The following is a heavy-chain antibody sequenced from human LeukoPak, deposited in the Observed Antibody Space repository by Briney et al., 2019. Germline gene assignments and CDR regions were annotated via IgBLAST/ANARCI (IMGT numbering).Heavy chain of an antibody. V-gene: IGHV5-51*01. CDR1: GYSISSGYY. CDR2: IYPGDSDT. Sequence: ETLSLTCTVSGYSISSGYYWGWIRQPPGKGLEWIGSIYPGDSDTRYSPSFQGQVTISADKSISTAYLQWSSLKASDTAMYYCARVMITFGGVIVKGGYYFDYWGQGTLVTVSS. D-gene: IGHD3-16*02. J-gene: IGHJ4*02. CDR3: ARVMITFGGVIVKGGYYFDY.